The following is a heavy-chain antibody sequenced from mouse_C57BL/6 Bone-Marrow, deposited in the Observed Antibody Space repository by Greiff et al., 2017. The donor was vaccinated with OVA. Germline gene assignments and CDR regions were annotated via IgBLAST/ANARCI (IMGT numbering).Heavy chain of an antibody. CDR1: GFNIKDDY. CDR2: IDPENGDT. Sequence: VQLQQSGAELVRPGASVKLSCTASGFNIKDDYMHWVKQRPEQGLEWIGWIDPENGDTEYASKFQGKATITADTSSTTAYLQLSSLTSEDTAVYYCTSYYYGSSYWYFDVWGTGTTVTVSS. V-gene: IGHV14-4*01. CDR3: TSYYYGSSYWYFDV. J-gene: IGHJ1*03. D-gene: IGHD1-1*01.